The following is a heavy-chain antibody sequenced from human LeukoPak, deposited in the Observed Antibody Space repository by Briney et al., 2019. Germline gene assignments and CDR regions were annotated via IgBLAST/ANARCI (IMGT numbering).Heavy chain of an antibody. V-gene: IGHV3-11*01. J-gene: IGHJ4*02. CDR1: GFTFSDYY. Sequence: PGGSLRLSCAASGFTFSDYYMSWIRQAPGKGLEWVSYISSSGSTIYYVDSVKGRFTISRDNAKNSLYLQMNSLRAEDTAVYYCARPGDYGDYVFRPGGIDYWGQGTLVTVSS. D-gene: IGHD4-17*01. CDR3: ARPGDYGDYVFRPGGIDY. CDR2: ISSSGSTI.